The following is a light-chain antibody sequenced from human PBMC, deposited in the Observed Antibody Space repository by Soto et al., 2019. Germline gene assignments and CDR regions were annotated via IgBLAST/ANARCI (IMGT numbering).Light chain of an antibody. CDR1: QSVSSSY. J-gene: IGKJ1*01. Sequence: EIVITQSPATLSVSPGERATLSCRASQSVSSSYLAWYQQKPGQAPRLLIYGASSRETGIPDRFSGSGSGTEFTLTISRLEPEDFAVYYCQQYGSSTWTFGQGTKVDIK. CDR2: GAS. V-gene: IGKV3-20*01. CDR3: QQYGSSTWT.